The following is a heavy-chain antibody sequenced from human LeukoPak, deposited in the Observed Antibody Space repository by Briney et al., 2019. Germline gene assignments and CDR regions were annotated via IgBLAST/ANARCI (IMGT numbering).Heavy chain of an antibody. D-gene: IGHD2/OR15-2a*01. CDR3: ARAVEAESPFDY. CDR1: GFTVSSNY. V-gene: IGHV3-53*01. CDR2: IYSGGST. Sequence: GGSLRLSCPASGFTVSSNYMSWVRQAPGKGLEWVSVIYSGGSTYYADSVKGRFTISRDNSKNTLYLQMNSLRAEDTAVYYCARAVEAESPFDYWGQGTLVTVSS. J-gene: IGHJ4*02.